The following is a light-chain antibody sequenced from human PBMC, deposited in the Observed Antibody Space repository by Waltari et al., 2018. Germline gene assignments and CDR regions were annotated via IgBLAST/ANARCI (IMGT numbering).Light chain of an antibody. CDR2: SAS. CDR1: QGISNY. Sequence: DIQLTQSPSFLSASVRDRVTITCRASQGISNYLAWYQQKTGKAPKLLISSASTLQSGFPSRFSGSGSGTEFSLTISSLQPEDFATYYCQQLNSYPLTFGGGTKVEIK. J-gene: IGKJ4*01. V-gene: IGKV1-9*01. CDR3: QQLNSYPLT.